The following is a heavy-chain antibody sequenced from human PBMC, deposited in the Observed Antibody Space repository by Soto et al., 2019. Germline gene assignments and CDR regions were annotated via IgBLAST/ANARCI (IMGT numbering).Heavy chain of an antibody. Sequence: TLSLTCAVSGGSISRGGYSCSWIRQPPGKGLEWIGYIYHSGSTYYNPSLKSRVTISVDRSKNQFSLKLSSVTAADTAVYYCARGMTTVTTLDYWGQGTLVTVSS. J-gene: IGHJ4*02. CDR2: IYHSGST. CDR1: GGSISRGGYS. CDR3: ARGMTTVTTLDY. V-gene: IGHV4-30-2*01. D-gene: IGHD4-4*01.